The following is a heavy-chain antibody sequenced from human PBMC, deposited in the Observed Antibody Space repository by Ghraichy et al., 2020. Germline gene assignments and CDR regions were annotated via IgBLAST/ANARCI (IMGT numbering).Heavy chain of an antibody. J-gene: IGHJ5*02. Sequence: SQTLSLTCTVSGDSISSYYWSWIRQPPGKGLEWIGYIYYSGSTDYNPSLKSRVTISIDTSKNQFSLKLNSVTAADTAVYYCAREVVPRRFDPWGQGTLVTVSS. V-gene: IGHV4-59*01. CDR1: GDSISSYY. D-gene: IGHD2-2*01. CDR2: IYYSGST. CDR3: AREVVPRRFDP.